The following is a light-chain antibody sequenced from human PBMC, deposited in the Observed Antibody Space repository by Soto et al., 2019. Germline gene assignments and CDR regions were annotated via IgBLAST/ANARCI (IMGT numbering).Light chain of an antibody. CDR1: SSDVGGYNY. V-gene: IGLV2-14*01. CDR2: DVS. J-gene: IGLJ1*01. Sequence: QSVLTQPXSASGSPGQSITISCTGTSSDVGGYNYVSWYQQHPGKAPKLMIYDVSNRPPGVSNRFSGSKSGNTASLTISELQAEDEADYYCSSYTSSSTLAVFGTGTKVTVL. CDR3: SSYTSSSTLAV.